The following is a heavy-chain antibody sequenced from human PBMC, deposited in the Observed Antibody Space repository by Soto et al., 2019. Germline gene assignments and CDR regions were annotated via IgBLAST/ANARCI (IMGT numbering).Heavy chain of an antibody. Sequence: GGSLRLSCAASGFTFDDYAMHWVRQAPGKGLEWVSGISWNSGSIGYADSVKGRFTISRDNAKNSLYLQMNSLRAEDTALYYCAKTQYHDFWSGYHNWFDPWGQGTLVTVSS. CDR2: ISWNSGSI. J-gene: IGHJ5*02. D-gene: IGHD3-3*01. CDR3: AKTQYHDFWSGYHNWFDP. CDR1: GFTFDDYA. V-gene: IGHV3-9*01.